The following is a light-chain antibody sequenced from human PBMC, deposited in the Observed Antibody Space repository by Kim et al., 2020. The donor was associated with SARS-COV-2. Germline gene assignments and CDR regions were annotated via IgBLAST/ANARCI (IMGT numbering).Light chain of an antibody. CDR2: GAS. CDR3: QHYDGSPLT. CDR1: QSVNSEH. V-gene: IGKV3-20*01. Sequence: VLTQSPGTLSLSPGERAILSCTASQSVNSEHLAWYQQKLGQAPRLVIYGASSRATGIPDRFSASGSGTDFTLTISRLEPEDFAVYYCQHYDGSPLTFGGGTKLEI. J-gene: IGKJ4*01.